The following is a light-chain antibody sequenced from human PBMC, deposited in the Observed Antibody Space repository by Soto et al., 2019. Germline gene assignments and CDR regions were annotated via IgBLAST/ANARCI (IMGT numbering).Light chain of an antibody. CDR2: TAS. V-gene: IGKV1-9*01. J-gene: IGKJ4*01. Sequence: DIQLTQSPSFLSASVGDRVTITCRASHAINNYLAWFRQKPGKAPNLLIYTASTLQSGVPSRFSGSGSGTEFTLTISSLQPEDFATYFCQQSNTYPRTFGGGTKVEIK. CDR3: QQSNTYPRT. CDR1: HAINNY.